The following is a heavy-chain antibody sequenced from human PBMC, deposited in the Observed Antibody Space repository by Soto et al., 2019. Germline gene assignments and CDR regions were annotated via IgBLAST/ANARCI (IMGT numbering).Heavy chain of an antibody. CDR3: AHITMQDQTPDY. CDR2: IYWDDDK. V-gene: IGHV2-5*02. D-gene: IGHD3-3*01. Sequence: QITLKESGPPLVKPTQTLTLTCTFSGFSLSTSGVGVGWIRQPPGKALEWLALIYWDDDKRYSPSLKSRLTITKDTSKNQVVLTMTNMDPVDTATYYCAHITMQDQTPDYWGQGTLVTVSS. CDR1: GFSLSTSGVG. J-gene: IGHJ4*02.